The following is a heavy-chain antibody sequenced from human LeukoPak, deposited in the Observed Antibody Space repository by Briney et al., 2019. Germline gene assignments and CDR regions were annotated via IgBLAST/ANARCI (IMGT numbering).Heavy chain of an antibody. CDR3: ARDAALYYYDSSGYYPGAFDI. Sequence: PSETLSLTCTVSGGSISSYYWSWIRQPPGKGLEWIGYIYYSGSTNYNPSLKSRVTMSVDTSKNQFSLKLSSVTAADTAVYYCARDAALYYYDSSGYYPGAFDIWGQGTMVTVSS. CDR1: GGSISSYY. J-gene: IGHJ3*02. CDR2: IYYSGST. D-gene: IGHD3-22*01. V-gene: IGHV4-59*12.